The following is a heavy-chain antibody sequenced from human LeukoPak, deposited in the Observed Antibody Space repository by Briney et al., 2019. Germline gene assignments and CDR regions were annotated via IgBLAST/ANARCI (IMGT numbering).Heavy chain of an antibody. J-gene: IGHJ4*02. CDR3: ARDLRLLPYSSSGFGY. Sequence: GASVKVSCKASGYTFTNYGISWVRQAPGQGLEWMGWISAYNGNTNFAQRLQGRVTMTTDTSTSTAYMELRSLRSDDTAVYYCARDLRLLPYSSSGFGYWGQGTLVTVSS. CDR2: ISAYNGNT. CDR1: GYTFTNYG. D-gene: IGHD6-6*01. V-gene: IGHV1-18*01.